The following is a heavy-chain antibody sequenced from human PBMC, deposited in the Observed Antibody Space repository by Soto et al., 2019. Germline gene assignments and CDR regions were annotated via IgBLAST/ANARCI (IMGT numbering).Heavy chain of an antibody. Sequence: GASVKVSCKASGYTFTSYGISWARQAPGQGLEWMGWISAYNGNTNYAQKLQGRVTMTTDTSTSTAYMELRSLRSDDTAVYYCARDLGYDFWSGYYPGGNYYYGMDVWGQGTTVTVSS. D-gene: IGHD3-3*01. CDR3: ARDLGYDFWSGYYPGGNYYYGMDV. CDR2: ISAYNGNT. V-gene: IGHV1-18*01. CDR1: GYTFTSYG. J-gene: IGHJ6*02.